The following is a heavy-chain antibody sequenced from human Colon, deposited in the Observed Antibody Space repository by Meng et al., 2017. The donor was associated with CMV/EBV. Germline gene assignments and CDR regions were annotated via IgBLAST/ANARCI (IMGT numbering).Heavy chain of an antibody. Sequence: ASVKVSCKAAGYTFTDHYIQWVRQAPGQGLEWMGWINPNTGGTTYEPNFHGRVTLTRDTSISTVYMEVTRLTSDDTAMYFCARVDSDSSGYYGPDFWGQGTTVTVSS. CDR3: ARVDSDSSGYYGPDF. V-gene: IGHV1-2*02. J-gene: IGHJ6*02. D-gene: IGHD3-22*01. CDR1: GYTFTDHY. CDR2: INPNTGGT.